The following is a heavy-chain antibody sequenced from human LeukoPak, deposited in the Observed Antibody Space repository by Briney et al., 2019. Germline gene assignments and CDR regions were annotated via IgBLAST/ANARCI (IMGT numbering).Heavy chain of an antibody. CDR3: ARGLYSSSLSYYYYMDV. D-gene: IGHD6-6*01. CDR1: GGSFSGYY. V-gene: IGHV4-34*01. Sequence: SETLSLTCAVYGGSFSGYYWSWIRQPPGKGLEWIGEINHSGSTNYNPSLKSRATISVDTSKNQFSLKLSSVTAADTAVYYCARGLYSSSLSYYYYMDVWGKGTTVTVSS. CDR2: INHSGST. J-gene: IGHJ6*03.